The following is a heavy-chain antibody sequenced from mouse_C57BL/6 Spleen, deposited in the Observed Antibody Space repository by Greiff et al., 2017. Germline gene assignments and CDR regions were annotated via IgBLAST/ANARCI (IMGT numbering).Heavy chain of an antibody. J-gene: IGHJ4*01. Sequence: EVMLVESGGGLVKPGGSLKLSCAASGFTFSDYGMHWVRQAPEKGLEWVAYISGGSSTIYYADTVKGRFTISRDNAKNTLFLQMTSLRAEDTAMYYCGRERRYAMDYWGQGTSVTVSS. V-gene: IGHV5-17*01. CDR2: ISGGSSTI. CDR3: GRERRYAMDY. CDR1: GFTFSDYG.